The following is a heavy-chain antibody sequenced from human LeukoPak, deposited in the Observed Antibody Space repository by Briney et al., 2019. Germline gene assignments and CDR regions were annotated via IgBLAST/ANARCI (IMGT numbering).Heavy chain of an antibody. Sequence: ASVKVSCKASGYTFTSYDINWVRQATGQGLEWMGWMNPNSGNTGYAQKFQGRVTMTRNTSISTAYMELSSLRSEDTAVYYCARGSGSSWYFSDYYYMDVWGKGTTVTISS. CDR1: GYTFTSYD. J-gene: IGHJ6*03. CDR3: ARGSGSSWYFSDYYYMDV. CDR2: MNPNSGNT. V-gene: IGHV1-8*01. D-gene: IGHD6-13*01.